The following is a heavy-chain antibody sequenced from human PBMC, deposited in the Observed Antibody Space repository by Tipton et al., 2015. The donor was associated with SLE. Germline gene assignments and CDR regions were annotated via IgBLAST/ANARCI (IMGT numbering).Heavy chain of an antibody. CDR2: IYRSGGT. V-gene: IGHV4-34*01. Sequence: TLSLTCAVYASPISANDFTWTHTHPGTEQAGIGEIYRSGGTNYNPSLKSRVTISVDTSKNQFSLKLSSVTAADTAVYYCARGGAQGSSPQCSSDYWGEETLVTVSS. CDR1: ASPISAND. D-gene: IGHD6-6*01. CDR3: ARGGAQGSSPQCSSDY. J-gene: IGHJ4*02.